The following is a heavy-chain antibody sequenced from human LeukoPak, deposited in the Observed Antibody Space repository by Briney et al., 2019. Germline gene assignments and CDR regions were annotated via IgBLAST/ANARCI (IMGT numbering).Heavy chain of an antibody. Sequence: GGSLRLSCVASGFAFCTSGMAWVRQAAGKGLEWVSGISSSSGTPYYADSVRGRFTISRDNSKNTLFLQMNSLRVDDTALYYCAKPSPGGLYCGGDCYYFDSWGQGTLVTVSS. CDR2: ISSSSGTP. D-gene: IGHD2-21*02. CDR3: AKPSPGGLYCGGDCYYFDS. V-gene: IGHV3-23*01. J-gene: IGHJ4*02. CDR1: GFAFCTSG.